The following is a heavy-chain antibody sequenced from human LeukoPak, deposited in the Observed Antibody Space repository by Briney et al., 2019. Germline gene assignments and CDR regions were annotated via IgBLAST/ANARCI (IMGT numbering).Heavy chain of an antibody. CDR2: IFYSVGS. Sequence: SGTLSLTCTVSGGSISSYYWTWIRQRPGEGLEWIGYIFYSVGSNYIPSLKSRFTISADTSKNHFSMKLSSVTAADTAVYYCARLCITFDIWGQGTMVTVSS. D-gene: IGHD3-10*01. V-gene: IGHV4-59*08. CDR1: GGSISSYY. J-gene: IGHJ3*02. CDR3: ARLCITFDI.